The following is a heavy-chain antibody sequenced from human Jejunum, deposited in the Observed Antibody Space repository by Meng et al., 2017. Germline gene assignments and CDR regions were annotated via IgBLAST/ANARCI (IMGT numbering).Heavy chain of an antibody. V-gene: IGHV1-18*01. Sequence: QVQLMQSGAGVKEPGASVKVSCNASGYSFASYDLSWVRQAPGQGLEWMGRISVYNDKTNYAYKFEGRVTMTTDTSTTTAYMELRNLRSDDTAVYYCARFVSSGYSEAWAYWGQGTLVTVSS. CDR2: ISVYNDKT. J-gene: IGHJ4*02. CDR1: GYSFASYD. D-gene: IGHD3-22*01. CDR3: ARFVSSGYSEAWAY.